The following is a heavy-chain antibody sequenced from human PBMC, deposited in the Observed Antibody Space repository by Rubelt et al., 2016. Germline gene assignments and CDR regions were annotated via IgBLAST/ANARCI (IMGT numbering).Heavy chain of an antibody. Sequence: EWMGWISAYNGNTNYAQKFQGRVTMTEDTSTDTAYMELSSLRSEDTAVYYCAADRGGCFDYWGQGTLVTVSA. D-gene: IGHD2-15*01. CDR2: ISAYNGNT. V-gene: IGHV1-18*01. J-gene: IGHJ4*02. CDR3: AADRGGCFDY.